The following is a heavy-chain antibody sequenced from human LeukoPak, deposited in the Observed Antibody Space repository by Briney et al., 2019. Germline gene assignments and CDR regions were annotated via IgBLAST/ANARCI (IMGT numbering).Heavy chain of an antibody. CDR2: TSGSGGNT. J-gene: IGHJ4*02. CDR1: GFTVSRNY. V-gene: IGHV3-23*01. D-gene: IGHD4-17*01. CDR3: ARRGESTNYGDYRFDS. Sequence: GGSLRLSCAASGFTVSRNYMSWVRQAPGKGLEWVSATSGSGGNTYYADSVKGRFTISRDNSKNTLYLQMNSLRAEDTAAYYCARRGESTNYGDYRFDSWGQGTLVTVSS.